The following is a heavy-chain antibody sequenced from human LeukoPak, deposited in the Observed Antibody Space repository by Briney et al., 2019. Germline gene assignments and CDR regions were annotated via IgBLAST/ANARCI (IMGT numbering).Heavy chain of an antibody. CDR1: GYSFNIYE. J-gene: IGHJ5*02. CDR2: VNPNSGDT. Sequence: ASVKVSCKTSGYSFNIYEINWVRQATGQGLEWMGWVNPNSGDTDYAQKFQGRLTMTRNTSINTAYMELSGLRLEDTAVYYCSRGPRFDPWGQGTQVTVSS. CDR3: SRGPRFDP. V-gene: IGHV1-8*01.